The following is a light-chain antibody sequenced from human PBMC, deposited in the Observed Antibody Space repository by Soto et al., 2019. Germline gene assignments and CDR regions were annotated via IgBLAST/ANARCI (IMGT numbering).Light chain of an antibody. CDR1: SSDIGGYNY. Sequence: QSALTQPASVSGSPGQSITISCTGTSSDIGGYNYVSWYQQLPGKVPKLIIYDVSNRPPGVSDRFSGSKSGNAASLTISGLQAEDEGDYYCSSYTSTSTLYVFGTGTKLTVL. CDR3: SSYTSTSTLYV. V-gene: IGLV2-14*03. CDR2: DVS. J-gene: IGLJ1*01.